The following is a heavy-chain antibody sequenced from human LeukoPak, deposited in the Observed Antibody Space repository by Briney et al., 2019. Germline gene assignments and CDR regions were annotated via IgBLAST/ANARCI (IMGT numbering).Heavy chain of an antibody. D-gene: IGHD2/OR15-2a*01. Sequence: PSETLSLTCTVSGGSISGYYWNWMRPPAGKGLEWIGRIFTSRRDPNPSLKSRVTMSIDTSTNQFSLRLSSVTAADTAVYYCVANFYGLVDWGRGTLVTVSS. CDR1: GGSISGYY. V-gene: IGHV4-4*07. J-gene: IGHJ4*02. CDR3: VANFYGLVD. CDR2: IFTSRR.